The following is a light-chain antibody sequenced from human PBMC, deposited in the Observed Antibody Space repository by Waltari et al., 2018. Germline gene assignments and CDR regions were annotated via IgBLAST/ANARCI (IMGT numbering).Light chain of an antibody. Sequence: QSGLTQPPSLSAAPGQKVPISFSGTSSNIGNNYVALYQQIPGTVPKLLSYENYKRPSGIPDRFSGSRSGTSATLVITGLLTGDEADYYCGTWDSSLSGAVFGGGTHLTVL. CDR3: GTWDSSLSGAV. V-gene: IGLV1-51*02. CDR1: SSNIGNNY. CDR2: ENY. J-gene: IGLJ7*01.